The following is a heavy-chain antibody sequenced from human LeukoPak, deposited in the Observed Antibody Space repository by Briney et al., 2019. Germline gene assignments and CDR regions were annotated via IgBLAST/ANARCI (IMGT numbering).Heavy chain of an antibody. CDR1: GGSVSSGSYY. Sequence: SETLSLTCTVSGGSVSSGSYYWSWIRQPPGKGLEWIGYIYYSGSTNYNPSLKSRVTISVDTSKNQFSLKLSSATAADTAVYYCARELTYSGYPPNEWNWFDPWGQGTLVTVSS. V-gene: IGHV4-61*01. D-gene: IGHD3-22*01. CDR3: ARELTYSGYPPNEWNWFDP. J-gene: IGHJ5*02. CDR2: IYYSGST.